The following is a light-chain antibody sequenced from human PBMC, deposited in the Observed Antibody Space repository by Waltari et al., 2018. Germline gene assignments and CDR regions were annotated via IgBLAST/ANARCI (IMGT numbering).Light chain of an antibody. CDR3: VLYMGSGISV. J-gene: IGLJ3*02. CDR2: STN. CDR1: SGSVSTNFY. V-gene: IGLV8-61*01. Sequence: QPVVTQEPSFSVSPGGTVTLPCGLISGSVSTNFYPTWYQQTPGQAPRTLLYSTNTRSSGVPDRFSGSILGNKAALTITGAQADDESDYYCVLYMGSGISVFGGGTKLTVL.